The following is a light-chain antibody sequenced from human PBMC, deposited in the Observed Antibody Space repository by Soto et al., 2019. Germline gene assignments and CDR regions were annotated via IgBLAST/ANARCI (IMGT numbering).Light chain of an antibody. CDR1: QAISTW. CDR2: TAS. CDR3: QQANSFPYT. Sequence: DIQMTQSPSFVSASVGDRVTITCRASQAISTWLAWYQQKPGRAPNLLIYTASSLQSGVPSRFSGSGSGTDFTRTISSLQPEDFATYYCQQANSFPYTFGQGTKLEIK. V-gene: IGKV1-12*01. J-gene: IGKJ2*01.